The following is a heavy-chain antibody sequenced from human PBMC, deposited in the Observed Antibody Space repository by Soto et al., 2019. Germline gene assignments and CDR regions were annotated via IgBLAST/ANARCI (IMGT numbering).Heavy chain of an antibody. Sequence: GGSLRLSCAASGFTFSSYAMHWVRQAPGKGLEWVAVISYDGSNKYYADSVKGRFTISRDNSKNTLYLQMNSLRAEDTAVYYCARTASGYYPPDYWGQGTLVTVSS. D-gene: IGHD3-3*01. CDR1: GFTFSSYA. CDR3: ARTASGYYPPDY. J-gene: IGHJ4*02. CDR2: ISYDGSNK. V-gene: IGHV3-30-3*01.